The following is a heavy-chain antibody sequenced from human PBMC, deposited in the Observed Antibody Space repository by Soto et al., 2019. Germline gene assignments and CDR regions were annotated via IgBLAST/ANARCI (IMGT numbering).Heavy chain of an antibody. CDR1: GFTFTNYA. Sequence: QVQLVESGGGVVQPGRSLRLSCEASGFTFTNYAMHWVRQAPGKGLEWVAVISSDGSKEYYADSVKGRFTISRDNSKNTMYLQKNSMRAEDTAVYHCASLSYGGNVFVGYWGQGTLVTVSS. CDR2: ISSDGSKE. J-gene: IGHJ4*02. D-gene: IGHD4-17*01. V-gene: IGHV3-30*14. CDR3: ASLSYGGNVFVGY.